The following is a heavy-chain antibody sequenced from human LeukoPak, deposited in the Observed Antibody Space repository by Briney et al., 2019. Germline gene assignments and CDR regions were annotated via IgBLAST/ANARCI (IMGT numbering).Heavy chain of an antibody. J-gene: IGHJ5*02. CDR2: ISSSSSYI. CDR1: GFTFSSYS. D-gene: IGHD5-12*01. V-gene: IGHV3-21*01. Sequence: PGGSLRLSCAASGFTFSSYSMNWVRRAPGKGLEWVSSISSSSSYIYYADSVKGRFTISRDNAKNSLYLQMNSLRAEDTAVYYCARDEGYVLGFDPWGQGTLVTVSS. CDR3: ARDEGYVLGFDP.